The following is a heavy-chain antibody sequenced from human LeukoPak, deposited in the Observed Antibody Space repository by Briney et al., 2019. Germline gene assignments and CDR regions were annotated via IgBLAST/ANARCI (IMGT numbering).Heavy chain of an antibody. CDR1: GFTVSSNY. CDR3: AKAGALTYYYDSSGYYGY. J-gene: IGHJ4*02. V-gene: IGHV3-66*01. Sequence: SGGSLRLSCAASGFTVSSNYMSWVRQAPGKGLEWVSVIYSGGSTYYADSVEGRFTISRDNSKNTLYLQMNSLRAEDTAVYYCAKAGALTYYYDSSGYYGYWGQGTLVTVSS. CDR2: IYSGGST. D-gene: IGHD3-22*01.